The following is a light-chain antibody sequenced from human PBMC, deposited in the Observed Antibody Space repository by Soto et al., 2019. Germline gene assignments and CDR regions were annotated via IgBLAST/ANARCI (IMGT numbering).Light chain of an antibody. V-gene: IGLV1-51*01. Sequence: SVLTQPPSVSAAPGQKVTISCSGSSSNIGGNSVSWYQQLPGTAPKLLIYDDNKRPSGIPDRFSGSKSGTSATLGITEFQTGDEADYYCGSWDSSLSAYVFGTGTKVTVL. CDR2: DDN. CDR1: SSNIGGNS. CDR3: GSWDSSLSAYV. J-gene: IGLJ1*01.